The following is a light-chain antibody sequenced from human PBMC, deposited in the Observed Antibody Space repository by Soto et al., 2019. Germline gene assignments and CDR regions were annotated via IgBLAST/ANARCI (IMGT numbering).Light chain of an antibody. V-gene: IGLV2-14*01. CDR3: SSYTSSSPYV. CDR1: SSDVGGYNY. Sequence: QSALTQPASVSGSPGQSITISCTGTSSDVGGYNYVSWYQQHPGKAPKLMIYDVSNRPSGVSNRFSGSKSGNTASLTISGLQADVDADYYCSSYTSSSPYVFGTGT. J-gene: IGLJ1*01. CDR2: DVS.